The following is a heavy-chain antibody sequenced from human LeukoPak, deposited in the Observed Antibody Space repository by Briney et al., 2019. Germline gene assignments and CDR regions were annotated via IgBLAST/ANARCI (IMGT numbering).Heavy chain of an antibody. Sequence: GRSLRLSCAASGFTFNSYGMHWVRQAPGKELEGVAVISYDGSNKYYADSVKGRFTISRDNSKNTLYLQMNSLRAEDTAVYYCAKDGGSYWGYFDYWGQGTLVTVSS. D-gene: IGHD1-26*01. V-gene: IGHV3-30*18. CDR1: GFTFNSYG. J-gene: IGHJ4*02. CDR3: AKDGGSYWGYFDY. CDR2: ISYDGSNK.